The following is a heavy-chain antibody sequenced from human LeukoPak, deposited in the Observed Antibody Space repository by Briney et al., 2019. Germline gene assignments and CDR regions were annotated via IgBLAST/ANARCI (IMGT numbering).Heavy chain of an antibody. J-gene: IGHJ5*02. CDR3: ARPYYYDSRIDP. V-gene: IGHV4-30-4*01. CDR1: GGSISSGDYY. D-gene: IGHD3-22*01. Sequence: SETLSLTCTVSGGSISSGDYYWSWIRQPPGKGLEWIAYMYYSGSTYYNPSLMSRVTMSADTSKNQLSLKLSSVTAADTAVYYCARPYYYDSRIDPWGQGILVTVSS. CDR2: MYYSGST.